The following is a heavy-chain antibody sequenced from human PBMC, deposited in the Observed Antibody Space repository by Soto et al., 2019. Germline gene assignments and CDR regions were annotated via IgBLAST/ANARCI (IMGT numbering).Heavy chain of an antibody. CDR3: AKDRSSYYYYYGMDV. V-gene: IGHV3-30*18. J-gene: IGHJ6*02. Sequence: QVQLVESGGGVVQPGRSLRLSCAASGFTFSSYGMHWVRQAPGKGLEWMAVISYDGSNKYYADSVKGRFTISRDNSKNTLYLQMNSLRAEDTAVYYCAKDRSSYYYYYGMDVWGQGTTVTVSS. CDR2: ISYDGSNK. D-gene: IGHD6-13*01. CDR1: GFTFSSYG.